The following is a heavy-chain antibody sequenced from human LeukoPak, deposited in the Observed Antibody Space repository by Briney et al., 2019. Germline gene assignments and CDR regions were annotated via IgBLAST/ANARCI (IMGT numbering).Heavy chain of an antibody. Sequence: GEPLRLSCKASAFTFSDFAMTWVRQAPGRGLEWVASISDGGATTYYADSVKGRFTISRDNLRNTLYLQMHDLRADDTALYFCVKDGAQAGYYFDSWGRGSLVTVSS. J-gene: IGHJ4*02. V-gene: IGHV3-23*01. CDR2: ISDGGATT. CDR3: VKDGAQAGYYFDS. D-gene: IGHD1-26*01. CDR1: AFTFSDFA.